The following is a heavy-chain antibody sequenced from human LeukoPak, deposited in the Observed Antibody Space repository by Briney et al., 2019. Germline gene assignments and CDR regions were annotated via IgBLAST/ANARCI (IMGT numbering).Heavy chain of an antibody. D-gene: IGHD1-1*01. CDR3: ARDPKFRVPNIDDYYNYMDV. V-gene: IGHV1-46*01. CDR2: INPSGGST. J-gene: IGHJ6*03. Sequence: GASVKVSCKASGYTFTCYYMYRVRQAPGQGLEWMGIINPSGGSTSYAQKFQGRVTMTRDTSTSTFYMELSSLRSEDTAVYYCARDPKFRVPNIDDYYNYMDVWGKGTTVTVSS. CDR1: GYTFTCYY.